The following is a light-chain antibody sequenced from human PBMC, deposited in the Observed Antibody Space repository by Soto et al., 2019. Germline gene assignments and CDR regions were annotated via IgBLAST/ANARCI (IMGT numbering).Light chain of an antibody. J-gene: IGKJ4*01. CDR1: EIVSGSY. V-gene: IGKV3-20*01. CDR3: QQYDSALLT. Sequence: EIVLMQSPGTLSLSPGERATLSCRASEIVSGSYLTWYQQKPDQAPRLLIYGASSRATGIPDRFSGSGSGTDFTLTISRLEPEDSAVYYCQQYDSALLTFGGGTKEEIK. CDR2: GAS.